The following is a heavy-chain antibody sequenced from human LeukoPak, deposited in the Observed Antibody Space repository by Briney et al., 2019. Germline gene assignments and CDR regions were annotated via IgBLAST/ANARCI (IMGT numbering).Heavy chain of an antibody. J-gene: IGHJ5*02. D-gene: IGHD5-24*01. CDR1: DDSITIYY. CDR2: INHSGST. Sequence: SETLSLTCSVSDDSITIYYWTWIRQPPGKGLEWIGEINHSGSTNYNPSLKSRVTISVDTSKNQFSLKLGSVTAADTAVYYCARGRWLEPWGQGTLVTVSS. CDR3: ARGRWLEP. V-gene: IGHV4-34*01.